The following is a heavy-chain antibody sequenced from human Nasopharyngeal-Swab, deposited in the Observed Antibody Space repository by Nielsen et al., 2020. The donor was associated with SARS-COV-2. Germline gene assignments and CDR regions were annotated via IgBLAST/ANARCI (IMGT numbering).Heavy chain of an antibody. CDR2: ISYDGSNQ. Sequence: GGSLRLSCVASGFNFHTYALHWVRQAPGKGLEWVAIISYDGSNQFYADSVKGRFTVSRDNSKNTLYLQMSSLTREDTAIYYCARGKDGVYYYDGMDVWGQGTTVTSP. V-gene: IGHV3-30*04. J-gene: IGHJ6*02. D-gene: IGHD4-17*01. CDR1: GFNFHTYA. CDR3: ARGKDGVYYYDGMDV.